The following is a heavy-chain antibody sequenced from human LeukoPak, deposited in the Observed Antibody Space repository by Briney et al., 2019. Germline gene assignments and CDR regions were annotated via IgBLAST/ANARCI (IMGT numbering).Heavy chain of an antibody. D-gene: IGHD6-13*01. Sequence: GGSLRLSCAASGFTFSSYWMSWVRQAPGKGLEWVANIKQDGSEKYCVDSVKGRFTISRDNAKNSLYLQMNSLRAEDTAVYYCARDSTIISSSWLNWFDPWGQGTLVTVSS. CDR2: IKQDGSEK. V-gene: IGHV3-7*01. CDR1: GFTFSSYW. J-gene: IGHJ5*02. CDR3: ARDSTIISSSWLNWFDP.